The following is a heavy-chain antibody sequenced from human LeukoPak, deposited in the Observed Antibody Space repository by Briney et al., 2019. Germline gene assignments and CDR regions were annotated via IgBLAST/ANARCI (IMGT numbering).Heavy chain of an antibody. CDR2: IYYSGSA. CDR3: AILPARDTYYYDSSGYYRPGVH. Sequence: SETLSLTCTVSGGAISSSHYYWGWIRQPPGKGLEWIVSIYYSGSASYNSSLKSRVTISVDTSKNQFSLKLSSVPAADTAVYYCAILPARDTYYYDSSGYYRPGVHWGQGTLVTVSS. J-gene: IGHJ4*02. V-gene: IGHV4-39*07. CDR1: GGAISSSHYY. D-gene: IGHD3-22*01.